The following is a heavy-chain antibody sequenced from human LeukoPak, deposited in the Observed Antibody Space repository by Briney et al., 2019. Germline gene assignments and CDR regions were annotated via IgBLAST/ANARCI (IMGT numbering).Heavy chain of an antibody. V-gene: IGHV3-7*01. J-gene: IGHJ5*02. CDR1: GFTFSSYW. CDR3: ARESSSFWFDP. Sequence: GGSLRLSCAASGFTFSSYWMSWVRQAPGKRLEWVANIKQDGSEKYYVDSVKGRFTISRDNAKNSLYLQMNSLRAEDTAVYYCARESSSFWFDPWGQGTLVTVSS. D-gene: IGHD6-6*01. CDR2: IKQDGSEK.